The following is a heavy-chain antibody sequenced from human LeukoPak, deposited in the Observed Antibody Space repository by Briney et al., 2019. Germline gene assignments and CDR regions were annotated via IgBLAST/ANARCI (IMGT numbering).Heavy chain of an antibody. Sequence: ASVTVSFKASGYTFTSYGISWVRQAPGQGLDGMGCINPNSGGTNYAQKFQGRVTMTRDTSISTAYMELSRLRSDDTAVYYCARDPYCSSTSCKLWGQGTLVTVSS. J-gene: IGHJ4*02. CDR2: INPNSGGT. CDR1: GYTFTSYG. V-gene: IGHV1-2*02. D-gene: IGHD2-2*01. CDR3: ARDPYCSSTSCKL.